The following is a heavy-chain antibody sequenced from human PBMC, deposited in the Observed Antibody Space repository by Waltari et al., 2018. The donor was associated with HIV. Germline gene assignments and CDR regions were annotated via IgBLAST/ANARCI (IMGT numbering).Heavy chain of an antibody. CDR3: ARAHGYSYGNPWYYYYYGMDV. CDR1: GYTFTSYA. D-gene: IGHD5-18*01. J-gene: IGHJ6*02. Sequence: QVQLVQSGSELKKPGASVKVSCKASGYTFTSYAMNWVRQAPGQGLEWMGWINTNTGNQTYAQGFTGRFVFSLDTSVSTAYLQISSLKAEDTDVYYCARAHGYSYGNPWYYYYYGMDVWGQGTTVTVSS. V-gene: IGHV7-4-1*02. CDR2: INTNTGNQ.